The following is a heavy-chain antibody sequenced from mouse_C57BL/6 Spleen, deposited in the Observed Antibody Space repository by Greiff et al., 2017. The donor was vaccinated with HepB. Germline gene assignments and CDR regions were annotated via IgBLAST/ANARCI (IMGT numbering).Heavy chain of an antibody. D-gene: IGHD1-1*01. J-gene: IGHJ2*01. CDR1: GFTFSSYG. CDR3: ARDYYGPYFDY. CDR2: ISSGGSYT. V-gene: IGHV5-6*01. Sequence: EVQLVESGGDLVKPGGSLKLSCAASGFTFSSYGMSWVRQTPDKRLEWVATISSGGSYTYYPDSVKGRFTISRDNAKNTLYLQMSSLKSEDTAMYYCARDYYGPYFDYWGQGTTLTVSS.